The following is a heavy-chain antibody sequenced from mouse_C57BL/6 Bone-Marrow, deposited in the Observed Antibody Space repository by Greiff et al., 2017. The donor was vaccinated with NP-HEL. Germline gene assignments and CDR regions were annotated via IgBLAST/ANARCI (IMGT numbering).Heavy chain of an antibody. D-gene: IGHD2-4*01. CDR2: IYPGDGDT. CDR1: GYAFSSSW. V-gene: IGHV1-82*01. J-gene: IGHJ2*01. Sequence: QVQLQQSGPELVKPGASVKISCKASGYAFSSSWMNWVKQRPGKGLEWIGRIYPGDGDTNYNGKFKGKATLTADKSSSTAYMQHSSLTSEDSAVYFCAREGRLRRPFDYWCQGTTLTVSS. CDR3: AREGRLRRPFDY.